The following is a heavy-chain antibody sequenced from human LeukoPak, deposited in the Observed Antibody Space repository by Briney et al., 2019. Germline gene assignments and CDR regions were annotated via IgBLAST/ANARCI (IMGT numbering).Heavy chain of an antibody. J-gene: IGHJ4*02. CDR2: IYYSGST. CDR1: GGSIRNYF. Sequence: SETLSLTCTVTGGSIRNYFGSWIRQPPGKGLEWIGYIYYSGSTNYNTSLKRRVTISVDTAKNQFSLKLSSVTAADTAVYYCARVSIYGDYVGYFDYWGQGTLVTVSS. CDR3: ARVSIYGDYVGYFDY. D-gene: IGHD4-17*01. V-gene: IGHV4-59*01.